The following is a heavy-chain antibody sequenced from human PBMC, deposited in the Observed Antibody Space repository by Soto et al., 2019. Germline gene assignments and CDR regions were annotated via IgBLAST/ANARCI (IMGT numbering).Heavy chain of an antibody. CDR1: GFDVYT. D-gene: IGHD2-15*01. CDR3: IGEIKSGGLDY. CDR2: INWDSTYM. J-gene: IGHJ4*02. V-gene: IGHV3-9*01. Sequence: VQLVESGGNWVQPGRSLRLSCASSGFDVYTMHWIRQAPGVGLEWVAGINWDSTYMGYADSVKGRFTVSRDNAKKSLYLQMTGLRADDTALYYCIGEIKSGGLDYWGRGTLVTVSS.